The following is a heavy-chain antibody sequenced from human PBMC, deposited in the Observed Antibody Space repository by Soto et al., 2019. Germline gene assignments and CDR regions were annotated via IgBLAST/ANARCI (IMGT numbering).Heavy chain of an antibody. Sequence: EVQLLESGGGLVQPGGSLRLSCAASGFTFSSYAMSWVRQAPGKGLEWVSAISGSGADTYYEDSVKGRFTISRDNSKNTLYLQMNSLRAEDTAVYYCANSIAAAGIAMDYWGQGTLVTVSS. J-gene: IGHJ4*02. CDR2: ISGSGADT. V-gene: IGHV3-23*01. D-gene: IGHD6-13*01. CDR1: GFTFSSYA. CDR3: ANSIAAAGIAMDY.